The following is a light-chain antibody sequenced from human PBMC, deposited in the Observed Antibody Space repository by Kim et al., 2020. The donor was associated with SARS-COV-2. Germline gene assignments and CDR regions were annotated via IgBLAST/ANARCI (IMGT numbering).Light chain of an antibody. Sequence: PSITISCTGTSSDVGGYNYVSWYQQHPGKAPKLMIYDVSNRPSGVSNRFSGSKSGNTASLTISGLQAEDEADYYCSSYTSSSTPVFGGGTKLTVL. V-gene: IGLV2-14*03. CDR3: SSYTSSSTPV. CDR2: DVS. J-gene: IGLJ2*01. CDR1: SSDVGGYNY.